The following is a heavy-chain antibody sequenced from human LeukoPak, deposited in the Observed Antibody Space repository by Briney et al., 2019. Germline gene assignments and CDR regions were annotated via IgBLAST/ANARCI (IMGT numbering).Heavy chain of an antibody. Sequence: PLETLSLTCTVSGAPLISYYWNWIRQPPGKELEWIGYIYYNGSPNYNPSLKSRVTMSQDTSKNQFSLKLTSVTAADTAVYYCARDSRSYERSGYYHFDYWGQGSLVTVSS. J-gene: IGHJ4*02. CDR1: GAPLISYY. CDR3: ARDSRSYERSGYYHFDY. CDR2: IYYNGSP. D-gene: IGHD3-22*01. V-gene: IGHV4-59*01.